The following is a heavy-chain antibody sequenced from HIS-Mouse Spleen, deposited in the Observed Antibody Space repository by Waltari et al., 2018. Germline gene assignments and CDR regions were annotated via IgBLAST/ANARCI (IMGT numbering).Heavy chain of an antibody. J-gene: IGHJ4*02. D-gene: IGHD3-22*01. CDR2: ISSSSSTI. Sequence: EVQLVESGGGLVQPGGSLRLSCAASGFTCSSYSMNWVRQAPGKGLEWVSYISSSSSTIYYADSVKGRFTISRDNAKNSLYLQMNSLRAEDTAVYYCARYRGYYGDYWGQGTLVTVSS. CDR3: ARYRGYYGDY. V-gene: IGHV3-48*01. CDR1: GFTCSSYS.